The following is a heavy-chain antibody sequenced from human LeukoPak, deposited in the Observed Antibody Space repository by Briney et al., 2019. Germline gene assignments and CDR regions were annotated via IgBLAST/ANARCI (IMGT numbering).Heavy chain of an antibody. J-gene: IGHJ3*02. V-gene: IGHV3-23*01. CDR1: GFTFSSYA. Sequence: GGSLRLSCAASGFTFSSYAMSWVRQAPGKGLEWVSAISGSGGSTYYADSVKGRFTISRDNSKNTLYLQMNRLRAEDTAVYYCAKVGGGGYYYAPFDIWGQGTMVTVSS. CDR2: ISGSGGST. D-gene: IGHD3-10*01. CDR3: AKVGGGGYYYAPFDI.